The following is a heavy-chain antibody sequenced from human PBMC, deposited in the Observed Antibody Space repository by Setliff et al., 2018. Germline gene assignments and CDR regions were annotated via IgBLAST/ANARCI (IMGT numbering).Heavy chain of an antibody. D-gene: IGHD3-22*01. V-gene: IGHV4-38-2*01. Sequence: PSETLSLTCAVSGFSISSGHYWGWIRQPPGKGLEWIVNIHHSGKAYYNPSLKSRVTMSVDTSKNHVSLKLSSVTAADTAVYYCARAHTWSLPNDNSGYPGWFDPWGQGTLVTVSS. CDR3: ARAHTWSLPNDNSGYPGWFDP. J-gene: IGHJ5*02. CDR1: GFSISSGHY. CDR2: IHHSGKA.